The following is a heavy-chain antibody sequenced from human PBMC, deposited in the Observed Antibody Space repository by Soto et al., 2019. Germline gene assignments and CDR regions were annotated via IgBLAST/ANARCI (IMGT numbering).Heavy chain of an antibody. CDR2: IYYSGST. D-gene: IGHD4-17*01. V-gene: IGHV4-39*07. Sequence: SETLSLTCTVSGGSISSSSYYWGWIRQPPGKGLEWIGSIYYSGSTNYNPSLKSRVTISVDTSKNQFSLKLSSVTAADTAVYFCAREPVGGDYGFFDPWGQGTLVTVSS. J-gene: IGHJ5*02. CDR1: GGSISSSSYY. CDR3: AREPVGGDYGFFDP.